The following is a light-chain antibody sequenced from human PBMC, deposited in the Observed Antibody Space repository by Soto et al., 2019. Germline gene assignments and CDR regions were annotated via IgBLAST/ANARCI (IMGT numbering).Light chain of an antibody. CDR2: DVR. CDR3: SSFSSSDTLV. CDR1: SSDVGGHNF. J-gene: IGLJ2*01. V-gene: IGLV2-14*03. Sequence: QSALTQPASVSGSPGQSITISCTGTSSDVGGHNFVSWYQQHPGRAPKLMIYDVRNRPSGVSNRFSGSKSANTASLVISGLQAEDEADYYCSSFSSSDTLVFSGGTKLTVL.